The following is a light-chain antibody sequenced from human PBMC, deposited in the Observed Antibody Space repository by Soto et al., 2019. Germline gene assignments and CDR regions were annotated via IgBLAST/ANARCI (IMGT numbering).Light chain of an antibody. CDR2: DAS. CDR3: QQYNTYLYT. V-gene: IGKV1-5*01. Sequence: DIQMTQSPSTLSASVGDRVTISCRASQSISSWLAWYQQKPGKAPKLLIYDASSLGSGVPSRFSGSRSGTEFTLTISSLQPDDFATYYCQQYNTYLYTFGQGTKLEI. CDR1: QSISSW. J-gene: IGKJ2*01.